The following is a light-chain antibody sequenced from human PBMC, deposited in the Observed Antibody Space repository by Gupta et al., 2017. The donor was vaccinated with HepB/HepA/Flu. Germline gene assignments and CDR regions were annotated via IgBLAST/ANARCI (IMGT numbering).Light chain of an antibody. CDR1: QSVSSY. CDR2: DAS. CDR3: QQRINGAPEIT. V-gene: IGKV3-11*01. Sequence: EIVLTQSPATLSLSPGERATLSCRASQSVSSYLAWYQQKPGQAPRLLIYDASNRATGIPARFSGSRSGTDFTLTISSLEPEDFAVYYCQQRINGAPEITFGPGTQMEIK. J-gene: IGKJ5*01.